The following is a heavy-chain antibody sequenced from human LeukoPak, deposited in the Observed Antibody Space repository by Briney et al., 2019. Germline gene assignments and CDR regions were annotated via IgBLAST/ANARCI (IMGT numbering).Heavy chain of an antibody. J-gene: IGHJ4*02. D-gene: IGHD3-9*01. V-gene: IGHV3-23*01. CDR2: ISGSGGST. CDR3: AKDVFELYDIYDH. Sequence: PGGSLRPSCAASGFTFSSYAMSWVRQAPGKGLEWVSAISGSGGSTFNADSVKGRFTISRDNSKNTLYLQMNSLRAEDTAVYYCAKDVFELYDIYDHWGQGTLVTVSS. CDR1: GFTFSSYA.